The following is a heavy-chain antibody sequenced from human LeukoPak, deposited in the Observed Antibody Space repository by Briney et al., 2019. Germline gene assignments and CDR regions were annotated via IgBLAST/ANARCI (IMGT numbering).Heavy chain of an antibody. J-gene: IGHJ4*02. Sequence: GRSLRLSCAASGFTFSSFPMLWVRQAPGKGLEWVAVISYDGSNKYYADSVKGRFTISRDNSKNTLYLQMNSLRAEDTAVYYCARDREIIVDTAMHFDYWGQGTLVTVPS. CDR1: GFTFSSFP. CDR3: ARDREIIVDTAMHFDY. CDR2: ISYDGSNK. V-gene: IGHV3-30*01. D-gene: IGHD5-18*01.